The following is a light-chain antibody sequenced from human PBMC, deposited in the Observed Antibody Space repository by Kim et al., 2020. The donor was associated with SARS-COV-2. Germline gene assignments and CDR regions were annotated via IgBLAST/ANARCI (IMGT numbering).Light chain of an antibody. CDR1: RRTSDGSY. CDR2: EHA. V-gene: IGLV6-57*01. CDR3: QSYDSNRWL. Sequence: KTVTISCTRSRRTSDGSYVQWYQQRPGSPPTTVIYEHAQRPSGVPDRFSGSIDRSSNSASLTISGLKTEDEADYYCQSYDSNRWLFGGGTQLTVL. J-gene: IGLJ3*02.